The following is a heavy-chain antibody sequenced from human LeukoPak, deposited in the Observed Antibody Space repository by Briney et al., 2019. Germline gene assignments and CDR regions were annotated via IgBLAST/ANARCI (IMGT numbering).Heavy chain of an antibody. CDR3: ARSKRNGFDI. J-gene: IGHJ3*02. Sequence: PGGSLRLSCAASGFTFSSYEMNWVRQAPGKGLEWVSYISSSGNTIYYADSVKGRFTISRDNAKNSLYLQMNSLRAEDTAVYYCARSKRNGFDIWGQGTMVTVSS. CDR1: GFTFSSYE. V-gene: IGHV3-48*03. CDR2: ISSSGNTI.